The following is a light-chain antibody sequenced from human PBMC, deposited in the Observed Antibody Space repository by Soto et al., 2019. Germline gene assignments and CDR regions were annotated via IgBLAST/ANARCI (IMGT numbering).Light chain of an antibody. J-gene: IGLJ1*01. Sequence: QSVLTQPPSVSAAPGQRVTISCSGSSSNIGGNSVSWYQQLPGTAPKLLIYDDDKRPSGIPDRFSGSKSGTSATLGITGFQTGDEADYYCGSWDSSLSAQAFGTGTKVTVL. CDR1: SSNIGGNS. CDR2: DDD. V-gene: IGLV1-51*01. CDR3: GSWDSSLSAQA.